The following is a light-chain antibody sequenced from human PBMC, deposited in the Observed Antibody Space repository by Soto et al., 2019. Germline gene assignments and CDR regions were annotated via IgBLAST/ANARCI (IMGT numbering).Light chain of an antibody. J-gene: IGKJ4*01. V-gene: IGKV3-20*01. CDR1: QSVSSSY. Sequence: VLADSPHTLSFSPGESDTLSYRASQSVSSSYLAWYQQKTGQAPRILIYGASSRATGIPDRFSGSGSGTDLNLTISRMEPEDYAVYYCQQYGTSPPTCGGGTKVDIK. CDR2: GAS. CDR3: QQYGTSPPT.